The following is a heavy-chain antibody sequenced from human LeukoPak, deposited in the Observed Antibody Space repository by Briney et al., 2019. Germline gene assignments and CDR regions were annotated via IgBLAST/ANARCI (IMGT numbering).Heavy chain of an antibody. J-gene: IGHJ4*02. CDR1: GFTVSSNY. Sequence: GGSLRLSCAASGFTVSSNYMSWVRQAPGKGLEWVSVIYSGGSTYYADSVKGRFTISRDNSKNTLYLQMNSLRAEDTAVYYCAKEDYVWGSYRSFDYWGQGTLVTVSS. V-gene: IGHV3-53*05. D-gene: IGHD3-16*02. CDR3: AKEDYVWGSYRSFDY. CDR2: IYSGGST.